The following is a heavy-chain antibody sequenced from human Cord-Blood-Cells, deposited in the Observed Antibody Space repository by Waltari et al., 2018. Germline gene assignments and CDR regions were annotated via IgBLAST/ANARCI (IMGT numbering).Heavy chain of an antibody. V-gene: IGHV3-30*18. Sequence: QVQLVASGGGVVQPGRSLRLSCAASGFTFSSYGMHWVRQAPGKGLEWVAVIWYDGSNKYYADSVKGRFTISRDNSKNTLYLQMNSLRAEDTAMYYCAKVMVGATGAFDIWGQGTMVTVSS. CDR3: AKVMVGATGAFDI. CDR2: IWYDGSNK. J-gene: IGHJ3*02. D-gene: IGHD1-26*01. CDR1: GFTFSSYG.